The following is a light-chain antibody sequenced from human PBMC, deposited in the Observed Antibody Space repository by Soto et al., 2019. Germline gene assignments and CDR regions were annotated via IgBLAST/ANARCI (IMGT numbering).Light chain of an antibody. CDR1: SSDVGTYKP. CDR2: DDT. Sequence: QSALTQPASVSGSPGQSITTSCTGTSSDVGTYKPVSWYQQYPGKAPKVIIYDDTKRPSGVSSRFSGSKSGNTASLTISGLQAEDEADYYCCSFAGSSTSFGGGTKLTVL. V-gene: IGLV2-23*01. CDR3: CSFAGSSTS. J-gene: IGLJ3*02.